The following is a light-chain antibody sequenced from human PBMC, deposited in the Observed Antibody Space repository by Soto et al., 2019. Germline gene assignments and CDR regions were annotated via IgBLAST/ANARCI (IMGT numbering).Light chain of an antibody. V-gene: IGLV2-14*01. CDR1: SSDVGGYNY. J-gene: IGLJ1*01. CDR3: SSYTSSSIYG. CDR2: EVS. Sequence: QSALTQPASVSGSPGQSITISCTGTSSDVGGYNYVSWYQQHPGKAPKLMISEVSNRPSGVSNRFSGSKSGNTASLTISGLQAEDEADYYCSSYTSSSIYGFGTGTK.